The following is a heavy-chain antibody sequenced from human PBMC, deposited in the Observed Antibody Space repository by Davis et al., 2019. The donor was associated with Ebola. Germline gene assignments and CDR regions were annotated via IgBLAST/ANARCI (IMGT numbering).Heavy chain of an antibody. CDR2: INPDGSQK. J-gene: IGHJ4*02. Sequence: PGGSLRPSCAAPGFTFSRYWMSWVRQAPGKGPEWVAKINPDGSQKSYVDSVRGRFTISRDNAKSSLYLQMNSLRAEDTAVYYCAGPYMQDSNYWGQGTLVTVSS. CDR3: AGPYMQDSNY. D-gene: IGHD3-16*01. CDR1: GFTFSRYW. V-gene: IGHV3-7*01.